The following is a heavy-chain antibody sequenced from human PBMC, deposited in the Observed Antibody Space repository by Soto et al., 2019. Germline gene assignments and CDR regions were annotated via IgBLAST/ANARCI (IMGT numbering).Heavy chain of an antibody. D-gene: IGHD7-27*01. CDR1: GGSISSGDYY. CDR3: ARDRISPWVYYYYGMDV. J-gene: IGHJ6*02. V-gene: IGHV4-30-4*01. Sequence: PSETLSLTCTVSGGSISSGDYYWSWIRQPPGKGLEWIGYIYYSGSTYYNPSLKSRVTISVDTSKNQFSLKLSSVTAADTAVYYCARDRISPWVYYYYGMDVWGQGTTVTSP. CDR2: IYYSGST.